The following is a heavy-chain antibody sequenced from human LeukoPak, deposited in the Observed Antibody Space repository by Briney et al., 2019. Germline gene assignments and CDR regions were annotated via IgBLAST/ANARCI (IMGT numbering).Heavy chain of an antibody. CDR3: ARVDLRLGELSLDPWFDP. CDR1: GGSISSGGYY. J-gene: IGHJ5*02. CDR2: IYYSGST. V-gene: IGHV4-31*03. D-gene: IGHD3-16*02. Sequence: SETLSLTCTVSGGSISSGGYYWSWIRQHPGKGLEWIGYIYYSGSTYYNPSLKSRVTISVDTSKNQFSLKLSSVTAADTAVYYCARVDLRLGELSLDPWFDPWGQGTLVTVSS.